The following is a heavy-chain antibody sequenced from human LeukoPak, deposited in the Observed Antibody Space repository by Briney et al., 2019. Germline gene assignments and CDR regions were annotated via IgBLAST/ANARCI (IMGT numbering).Heavy chain of an antibody. CDR3: ARDLFFGYCSSTSCSRG. Sequence: GGSLRLSCAASGFTFSRYSMHWVRQAPGKGLEYVSAISSNGGSTYYANSVKGRFTISRDNSKNTLYLQMNSLRAEDTAVYYCARDLFFGYCSSTSCSRGWGQGTLVTVSS. V-gene: IGHV3-64*04. D-gene: IGHD2-2*01. J-gene: IGHJ4*02. CDR2: ISSNGGST. CDR1: GFTFSRYS.